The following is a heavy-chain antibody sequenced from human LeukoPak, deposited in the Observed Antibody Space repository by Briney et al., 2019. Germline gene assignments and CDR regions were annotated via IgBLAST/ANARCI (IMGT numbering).Heavy chain of an antibody. J-gene: IGHJ5*02. CDR3: ARKQYYYDSSGYSNWFDP. V-gene: IGHV4-39*01. CDR1: GGPISSSSYY. Sequence: SETLSLTCTVSGGPISSSSYYWGWIRQPPGKGLEWIGSIYYSGSTYYNPSLKSRVTISVDTSKNQFSLKLSSVTAADTAVYYCARKQYYYDSSGYSNWFDPWGQGTLVTVSS. D-gene: IGHD3-22*01. CDR2: IYYSGST.